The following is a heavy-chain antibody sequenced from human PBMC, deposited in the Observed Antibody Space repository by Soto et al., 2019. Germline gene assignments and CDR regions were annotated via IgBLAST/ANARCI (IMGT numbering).Heavy chain of an antibody. J-gene: IGHJ4*02. CDR1: RYTFTSYA. V-gene: IGHV1-3*01. CDR3: AREISSGWYPDFDY. Sequence: VASLRVSCKPSRYTFTSYAMHWARQAPGQRLEWMGWINAGNGNTKYSQKFQGRVTITRDTSASTAYMELGSLRSEDTAVYFCAREISSGWYPDFDYWGQGTLVTESS. D-gene: IGHD6-19*01. CDR2: INAGNGNT.